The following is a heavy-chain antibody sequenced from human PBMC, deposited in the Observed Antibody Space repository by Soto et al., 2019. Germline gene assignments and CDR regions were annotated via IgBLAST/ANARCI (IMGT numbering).Heavy chain of an antibody. CDR1: GYTFGNND. Sequence: RPPVKVSCKASGYTFGNNDISWVRQATGQGLEWMGWMNPNSGNTGYAQKFQGRVSMTRNTSITTAYLELSSLRSDDTAIYYCARMATSGTLNWFDPWGQGTLVTVSS. J-gene: IGHJ5*02. CDR3: ARMATSGTLNWFDP. V-gene: IGHV1-8*01. CDR2: MNPNSGNT.